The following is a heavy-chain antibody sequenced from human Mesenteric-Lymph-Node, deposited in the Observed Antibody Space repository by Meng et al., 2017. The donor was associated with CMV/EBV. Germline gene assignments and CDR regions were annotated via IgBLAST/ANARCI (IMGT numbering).Heavy chain of an antibody. V-gene: IGHV4-4*02. CDR2: IYHSGST. Sequence: LTGAVFSGSSSRSNWWGWVRQSPGKGLEWIGEIYHSGSTNYNPSLKSRVTISVDKSKNQFSLNLSSVTAADTAVYYCATYTPRSYDYWGQGTLVTVSS. D-gene: IGHD3-16*01. CDR3: ATYTPRSYDY. CDR1: SGSSSRSNW. J-gene: IGHJ4*02.